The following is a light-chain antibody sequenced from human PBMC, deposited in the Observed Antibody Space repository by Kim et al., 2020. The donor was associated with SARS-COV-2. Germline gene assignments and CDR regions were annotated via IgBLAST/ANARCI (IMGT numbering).Light chain of an antibody. CDR2: GAS. CDR3: LQHNTYPIT. Sequence: RVPIPCRASRDIINDLGWYQQNPGRAPKRLIYGASSLQSGVPSRFSGSGSGTEFTLTISSLQPEDFATYFCLQHNTYPITFGQGTRLEIK. V-gene: IGKV1-17*01. J-gene: IGKJ5*01. CDR1: RDIIND.